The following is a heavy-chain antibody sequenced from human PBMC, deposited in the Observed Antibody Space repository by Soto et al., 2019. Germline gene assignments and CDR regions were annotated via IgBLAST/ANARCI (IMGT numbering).Heavy chain of an antibody. Sequence: GGSLRLSCAASGFTFSSYGMHWVRQAPGKGLEWVAVISYDGSNKYYADSVKGRFTISRDNSKNTLYLQMNSLRAEDTAVYYCAKTDCSGYYSDFDYWGQGTLVTVSS. CDR3: AKTDCSGYYSDFDY. CDR1: GFTFSSYG. D-gene: IGHD3-22*01. J-gene: IGHJ4*02. CDR2: ISYDGSNK. V-gene: IGHV3-30*18.